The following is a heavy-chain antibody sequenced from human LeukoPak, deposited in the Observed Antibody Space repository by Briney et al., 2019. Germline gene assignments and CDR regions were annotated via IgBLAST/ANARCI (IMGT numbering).Heavy chain of an antibody. CDR1: GDSVSSNSAA. D-gene: IGHD6-19*01. CDR3: AREVAVAASFDY. CDR2: TYYMSKWYN. V-gene: IGHV6-1*01. J-gene: IGHJ4*02. Sequence: SQTLSLTCAVSGDSVSSNSAAWNWIRPSPSRGLEWLGRTYYMSKWYNDCAVSVKSRITINPDTSKNQFSLQLNSVTPEDTAVYYCAREVAVAASFDYWGQGTLVTVSS.